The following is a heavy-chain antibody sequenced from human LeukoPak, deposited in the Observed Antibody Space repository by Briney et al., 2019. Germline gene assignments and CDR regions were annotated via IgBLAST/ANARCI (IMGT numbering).Heavy chain of an antibody. V-gene: IGHV3-7*01. Sequence: GGSLRLSCAASGFTFSNYWMSWVRQAPGKGLEWVANIRQDGSEKYYVDSMRGRYTISRDNAKNSLYLQMNSLRAEDTAVYYCARDGSPDVWGQGTTVTVSS. J-gene: IGHJ6*02. CDR2: IRQDGSEK. CDR3: ARDGSPDV. CDR1: GFTFSNYW.